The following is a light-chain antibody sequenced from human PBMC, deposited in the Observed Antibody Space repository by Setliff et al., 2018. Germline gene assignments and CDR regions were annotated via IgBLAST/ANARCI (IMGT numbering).Light chain of an antibody. CDR3: QVWDRDSDCVV. Sequence: SYELTQPPSVSVAPGKTARISCAGNNIEDKNVNWYQQQPGQAPVLVIYYDKDRPAGVPERFSGSNSGSTATLTISRVEAGDEADYFCQVWDRDSDCVVFGGGTQLTV. CDR2: YDK. V-gene: IGLV3-21*01. CDR1: NIEDKN. J-gene: IGLJ2*01.